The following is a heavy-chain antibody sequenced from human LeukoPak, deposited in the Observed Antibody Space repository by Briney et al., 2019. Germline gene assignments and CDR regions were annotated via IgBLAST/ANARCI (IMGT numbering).Heavy chain of an antibody. J-gene: IGHJ6*03. CDR1: GFTFSSYG. V-gene: IGHV3-30*02. CDR2: IRYDGSNK. D-gene: IGHD2-2*01. CDR3: ASGVGPYQPPYYMDV. Sequence: GGSLRLSCAASGFTFSSYGMHWVRQAPGKGLEWVAFIRYDGSNKYYADSVKGRFTISRDNSKNTLYLQMNSLRAEDTAVYYCASGVGPYQPPYYMDVWGKGTTVTVSS.